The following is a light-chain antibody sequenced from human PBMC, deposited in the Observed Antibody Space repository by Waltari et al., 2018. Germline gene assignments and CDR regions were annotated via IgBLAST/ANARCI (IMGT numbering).Light chain of an antibody. Sequence: DIELTQSPGTLSLSPGERSTLSCRASQSVRRAFAWYQQRPGQAPRLLIYDASNRSTGIPDRFSGSASGTDFSLTISRLERYDLPVYYCENYVRLAGAFGQGTKGEIK. J-gene: IGKJ1*01. V-gene: IGKV3-20*01. CDR2: DAS. CDR1: QSVRRA. CDR3: ENYVRLAGA.